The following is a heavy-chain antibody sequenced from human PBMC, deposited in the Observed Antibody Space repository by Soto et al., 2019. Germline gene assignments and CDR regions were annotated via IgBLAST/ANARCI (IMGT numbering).Heavy chain of an antibody. CDR1: GFTFSNAC. V-gene: IGHV3-15*01. D-gene: IGHD2-15*01. CDR2: LKSKTDGGTT. Sequence: GGSLRLSCAASGFTFSNACMSWVRQAPGKGLEWVGRLKSKTDGGTTDYAARVKRRFTISRDDSKNTLYLQMNSLKTEHTAVYYCTPDPGSRRSLLRYYYYGMDVWGQGTTVTVSS. J-gene: IGHJ6*02. CDR3: TPDPGSRRSLLRYYYYGMDV.